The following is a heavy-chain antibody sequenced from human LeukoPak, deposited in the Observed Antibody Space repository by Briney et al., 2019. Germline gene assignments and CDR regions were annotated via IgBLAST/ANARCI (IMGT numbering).Heavy chain of an antibody. Sequence: SETLSLTCTVSGGSISSGDYYWSWIRQPPGKGLEWIGYIYYSGSTYYNPSLKSRVTIPVDTSKNQFSLKLSSVTAADTAVYYCAREGTVVPGFGYWGQGTLVTVSS. J-gene: IGHJ4*02. CDR2: IYYSGST. V-gene: IGHV4-30-4*01. CDR1: GGSISSGDYY. CDR3: AREGTVVPGFGY. D-gene: IGHD4-23*01.